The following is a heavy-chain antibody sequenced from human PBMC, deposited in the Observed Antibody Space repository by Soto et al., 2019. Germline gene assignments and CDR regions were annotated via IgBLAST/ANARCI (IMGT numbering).Heavy chain of an antibody. Sequence: ASVKVSWKASGYTFTSYYMHWVRQAPGQGLEWMGIINPSGGSTSYAQKFQGRVTMTRDTSTSTVYMELSSLRSEDTAVYYCARDTEERYFDYWGQGTLVTVSS. D-gene: IGHD4-4*01. CDR3: ARDTEERYFDY. CDR2: INPSGGST. V-gene: IGHV1-46*01. J-gene: IGHJ4*02. CDR1: GYTFTSYY.